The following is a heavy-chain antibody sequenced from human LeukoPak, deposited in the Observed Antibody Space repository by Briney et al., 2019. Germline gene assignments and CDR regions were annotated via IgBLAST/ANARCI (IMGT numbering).Heavy chain of an antibody. J-gene: IGHJ6*02. D-gene: IGHD6-13*01. CDR3: ARVRIGQQLDKYYYYAMDV. CDR1: GYTFTHYY. CDR2: INPNSGGT. V-gene: IGHV1-2*02. Sequence: ASVKVSFKASGYTFTHYYMHWVRQAPGQGLEWMGWINPNSGGTNYAQKFQGRVTMTTDTSISTAYMEVSRLRSDDTAVYYCARVRIGQQLDKYYYYAMDVWGQGTTVTVSS.